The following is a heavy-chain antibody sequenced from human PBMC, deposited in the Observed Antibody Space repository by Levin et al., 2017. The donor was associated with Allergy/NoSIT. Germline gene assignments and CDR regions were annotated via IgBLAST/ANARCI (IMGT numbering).Heavy chain of an antibody. D-gene: IGHD6-19*01. V-gene: IGHV3-33*01. CDR3: ARGGFIAVAGTGMDY. Sequence: GGSLRLSCAASGFTFSSYGMHWVRQAPGKGLEWVAVIWYDGSNKYYADSVKGRFTISRDNSKNTLYLQMNSLRAEDTAVYYCARGGFIAVAGTGMDYWGQGTLVTVSS. CDR1: GFTFSSYG. CDR2: IWYDGSNK. J-gene: IGHJ4*02.